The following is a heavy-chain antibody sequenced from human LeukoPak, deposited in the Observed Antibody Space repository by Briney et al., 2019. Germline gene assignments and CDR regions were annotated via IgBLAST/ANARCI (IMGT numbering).Heavy chain of an antibody. Sequence: GGSLRLSCAASGFPFSSHGMSWVRQAPGKGLEWISVIYSDGTTHYADSVKGRFSISRDNSKNTLYLQMNSLRVEDTAVYYCAKAGLVRGGALDSWGQGTLVTVSS. V-gene: IGHV3-66*01. CDR1: GFPFSSHG. D-gene: IGHD4/OR15-4a*01. J-gene: IGHJ4*02. CDR2: IYSDGTT. CDR3: AKAGLVRGGALDS.